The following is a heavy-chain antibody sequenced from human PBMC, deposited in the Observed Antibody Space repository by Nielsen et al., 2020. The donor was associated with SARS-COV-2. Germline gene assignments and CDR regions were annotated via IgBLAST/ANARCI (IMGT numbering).Heavy chain of an antibody. CDR2: ISYDGSNK. D-gene: IGHD2-15*01. J-gene: IGHJ4*02. CDR3: ARDYCSGGSCYEGHDY. CDR1: GFTFSSYA. V-gene: IGHV3-30-3*01. Sequence: GESLKISCAASGFTFSSYAMHWVRQAPGKGLEWVAVISYDGSNKYYADSVKGRFTISRDNSKNTLYLQMNSLRAEDTAVYYCARDYCSGGSCYEGHDYWGQGTLVTVSS.